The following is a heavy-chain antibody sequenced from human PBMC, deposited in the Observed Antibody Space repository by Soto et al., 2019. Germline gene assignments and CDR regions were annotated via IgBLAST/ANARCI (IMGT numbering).Heavy chain of an antibody. CDR1: GFTFSNYA. CDR3: AKANMTLVVIRLDS. J-gene: IGHJ4*02. Sequence: GGSLRLSCAASGFTFSNYAMNWVRQAPGKGLEWVSTISGRGGSTYYAVSVKARFTISRDNSKNILYLQMNSLRAEDTAVYYCAKANMTLVVIRLDSWGQGPLVTVSS. D-gene: IGHD3-22*01. V-gene: IGHV3-23*01. CDR2: ISGRGGST.